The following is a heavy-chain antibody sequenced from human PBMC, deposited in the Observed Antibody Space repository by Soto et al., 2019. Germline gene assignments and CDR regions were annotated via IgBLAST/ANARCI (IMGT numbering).Heavy chain of an antibody. CDR3: AKDHDKKVYYYYGMDV. CDR2: VSFDGNSK. D-gene: IGHD1-1*01. CDR1: GFTFTSYG. J-gene: IGHJ6*02. Sequence: QCGGSLRLSCAASGFTFTSYGMHWVRQAPGKGLEWVAGVSFDGNSKYYVDSVKGRFTISRDDSKNTVYLQMNGLRAEDTAVYYCAKDHDKKVYYYYGMDVWGQGTTVTVSS. V-gene: IGHV3-30*18.